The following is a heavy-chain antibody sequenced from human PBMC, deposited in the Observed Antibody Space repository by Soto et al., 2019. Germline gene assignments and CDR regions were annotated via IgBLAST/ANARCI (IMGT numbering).Heavy chain of an antibody. CDR2: ISAHNGHT. V-gene: IGHV1-18*01. J-gene: IGHJ4*02. CDR1: GYAFTTYG. Sequence: QVHLVQSGAEVKKPGASVKVSCQGSGYAFTTYGITWVRQAPGQGLEWMGCISAHNGHTNYAQELLGRVPVTTDPSTSAAYMELRRLRYADTGVCSCARGRAGDSWGQGAEVTVSS. CDR3: ARGRAGDS.